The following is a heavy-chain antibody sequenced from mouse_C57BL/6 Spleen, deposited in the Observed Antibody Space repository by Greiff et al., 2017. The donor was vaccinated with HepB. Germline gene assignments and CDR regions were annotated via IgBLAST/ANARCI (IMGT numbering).Heavy chain of an antibody. CDR3: TRDGYDSIFAY. CDR2: IDPSDSET. Sequence: QVQLQQPGAELVRPGSSVKLSCKASGYTFTSYWMHWVKQRPIQGLEWIGNIDPSDSETHYNQKFKDKATLTVDKSSSTAYMQLSSLTSEDSAVYYCTRDGYDSIFAYWGQGTLVTVSA. D-gene: IGHD2-10*02. CDR1: GYTFTSYW. J-gene: IGHJ3*01. V-gene: IGHV1-52*01.